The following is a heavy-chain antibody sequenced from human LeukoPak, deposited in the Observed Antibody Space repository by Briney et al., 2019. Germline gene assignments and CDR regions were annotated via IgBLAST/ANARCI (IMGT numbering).Heavy chain of an antibody. CDR1: GFTFSSYA. V-gene: IGHV3-23*01. CDR3: ATNPRPRICSGGSCYSPTDPPYYFDY. Sequence: GGSLRLSCAASGFTFSSYAMSWVRQAPGKGLEWVSAISGSGGSTYYADSVKGRFTISRDNSKNTLYLQMNSLRAEDTAVYYCATNPRPRICSGGSCYSPTDPPYYFDYWGQGTLVTVSS. D-gene: IGHD2-15*01. J-gene: IGHJ4*02. CDR2: ISGSGGST.